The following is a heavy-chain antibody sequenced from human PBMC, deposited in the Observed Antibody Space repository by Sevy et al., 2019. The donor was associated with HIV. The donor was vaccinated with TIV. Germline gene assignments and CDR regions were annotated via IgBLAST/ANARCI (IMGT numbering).Heavy chain of an antibody. D-gene: IGHD2-8*01. J-gene: IGHJ6*02. CDR1: GFSFSGYS. V-gene: IGHV3-21*01. Sequence: GGSLGLSCAASGFSFSGYSFNWVRQAPGKGLEWVSSIDTSSAYIYYADSVKGRFTISRDNAKNSLYLQMSSLRAEDTAVYFCARVNCTNGVCFQGYYYYGLDVWGQGTTVTVSS. CDR3: ARVNCTNGVCFQGYYYYGLDV. CDR2: IDTSSAYI.